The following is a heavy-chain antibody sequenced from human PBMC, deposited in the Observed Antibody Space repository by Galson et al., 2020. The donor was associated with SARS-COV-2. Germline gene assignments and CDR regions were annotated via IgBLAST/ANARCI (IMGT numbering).Heavy chain of an antibody. D-gene: IGHD3-22*01. CDR1: GFIFRNYA. V-gene: IGHV3-23*01. CDR3: ARDGYYYDTSAYHEYFYYMDV. J-gene: IGHJ6*03. CDR2: ISAAGYGT. Sequence: GGSLRLSCVADGFIFRNYAMSWVRQAPGKGLEWVPSISAAGYGTYYADSVKGRFTISRDSSKNTLSLQMNSLGPEDTAVYYCARDGYYYDTSAYHEYFYYMDVWGKGTTVTVS.